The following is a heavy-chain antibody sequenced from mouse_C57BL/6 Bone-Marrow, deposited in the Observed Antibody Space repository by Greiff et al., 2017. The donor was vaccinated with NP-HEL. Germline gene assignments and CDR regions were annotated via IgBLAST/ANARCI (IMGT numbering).Heavy chain of an antibody. CDR1: GYTFTSYW. CDR2: IDPSDSYT. J-gene: IGHJ3*01. CDR3: ARGGYGNYEAWFAY. V-gene: IGHV1-50*01. D-gene: IGHD2-1*01. Sequence: QVQLQQPGAELVKPGASVKLSCKASGYTFTSYWMQWVKQRPGQGLEWIGEIDPSDSYTNYNQKFKGKATLTVDPSSSTAYMQLSSLTSEDSAVYYCARGGYGNYEAWFAYWGQGTLVNVSA.